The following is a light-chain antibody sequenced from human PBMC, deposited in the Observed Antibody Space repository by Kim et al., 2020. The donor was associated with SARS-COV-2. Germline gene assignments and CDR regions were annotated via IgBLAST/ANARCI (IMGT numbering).Light chain of an antibody. CDR3: QHGA. J-gene: IGKJ1*01. CDR1: QSISSW. CDR2: KTS. Sequence: DIQMTQSPSTLSAYVGDRVTITCRASQSISSWLAWYQQKPGRAPKLLIYKTSSLQSGVPSRFSSSGSGTEFTLTISSLQPDDFATYYCQHGAFGQGTKVDIK. V-gene: IGKV1-5*03.